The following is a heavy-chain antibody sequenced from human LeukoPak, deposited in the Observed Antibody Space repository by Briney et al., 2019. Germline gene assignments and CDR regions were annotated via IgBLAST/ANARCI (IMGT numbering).Heavy chain of an antibody. D-gene: IGHD2-2*01. V-gene: IGHV1-18*01. CDR1: GYTFTSYG. Sequence: EASVKVSCKASGYTFTSYGISWVRQAPGQGLEWMGWISAYNGNTNYAQKLQGRVTMTTDTSTSTAYMELRSLRSDDTAVYYCARVVPAANYDAFDIWGQGTMVTVSS. J-gene: IGHJ3*02. CDR3: ARVVPAANYDAFDI. CDR2: ISAYNGNT.